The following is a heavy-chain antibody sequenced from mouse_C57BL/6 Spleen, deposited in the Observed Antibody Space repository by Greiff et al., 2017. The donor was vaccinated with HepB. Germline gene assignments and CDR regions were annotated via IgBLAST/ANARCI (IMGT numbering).Heavy chain of an antibody. D-gene: IGHD1-1*01. CDR2: IYPGDGDT. Sequence: VQLQQSGPELVKPGASVKISCKASGYAFSSSWMNWVKQRPGKGLEWIGRIYPGDGDTNYNGKFKGKATLTPDKSSSTAYMQLSSLTSEDSAVYFCANYYGSRPYAMDYWGQGTSVTVSS. CDR1: GYAFSSSW. J-gene: IGHJ4*01. CDR3: ANYYGSRPYAMDY. V-gene: IGHV1-82*01.